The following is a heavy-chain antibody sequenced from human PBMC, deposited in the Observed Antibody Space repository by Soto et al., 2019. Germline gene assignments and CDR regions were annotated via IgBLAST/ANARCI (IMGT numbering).Heavy chain of an antibody. Sequence: EVQLVESGGGLVQPGGSLRLSCAASGFTFSSYWMHWVRQAPGKGLVWVSRINSDGSSTSYADSVKGRFTISRDNAKNTLYLQMKGLRAEDRAVYYCVRTSLVVAAATREDYWGQGTLVTVSS. CDR2: INSDGSST. CDR1: GFTFSSYW. CDR3: VRTSLVVAAATREDY. J-gene: IGHJ4*02. D-gene: IGHD2-15*01. V-gene: IGHV3-74*01.